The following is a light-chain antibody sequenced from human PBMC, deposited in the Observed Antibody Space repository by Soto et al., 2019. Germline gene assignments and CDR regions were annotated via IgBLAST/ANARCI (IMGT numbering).Light chain of an antibody. CDR1: KLGDKY. Sequence: SYELTQPPSVSVSPGQTASITCSGDKLGDKYACWYQQKPGQSPVLVIYQDSKRPSGIPERFSGSNSGNTATLTISGTQDIDEADYYCQAWDSSNVVFGGGTKLTVL. CDR2: QDS. J-gene: IGLJ2*01. V-gene: IGLV3-1*01. CDR3: QAWDSSNVV.